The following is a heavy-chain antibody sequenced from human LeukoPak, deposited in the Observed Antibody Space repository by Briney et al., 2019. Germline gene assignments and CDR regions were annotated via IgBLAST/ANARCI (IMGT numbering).Heavy chain of an antibody. D-gene: IGHD4-23*01. Sequence: VGSLRLSCAASGFTFDDYAMHWVRQAPGKGLEWVSLISGDGGSTYYADSVKGRFTISRDNSKNSLYLQMNSLRTEDTALYYCAKGVSPDRPYYYYYYYMDVWGKGTTVTVSS. J-gene: IGHJ6*03. CDR1: GFTFDDYA. CDR3: AKGVSPDRPYYYYYYYMDV. V-gene: IGHV3-43*02. CDR2: ISGDGGST.